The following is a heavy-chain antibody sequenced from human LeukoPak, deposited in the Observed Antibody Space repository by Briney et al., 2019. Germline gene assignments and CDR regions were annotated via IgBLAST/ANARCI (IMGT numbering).Heavy chain of an antibody. D-gene: IGHD5-18*01. J-gene: IGHJ4*02. CDR2: VDPEDGET. CDR3: ATDLGYTYFDY. V-gene: IGHV1-69-2*01. CDR1: VYTFTDYY. Sequence: GASVKVSCKVSVYTFTDYYMHWVQQAPGKGLEWMGLVDPEDGETIYAEKFQGRVTITADTSTDTAYMELSSLRSEDTAVYYCATDLGYTYFDYWGQGTLVTVSS.